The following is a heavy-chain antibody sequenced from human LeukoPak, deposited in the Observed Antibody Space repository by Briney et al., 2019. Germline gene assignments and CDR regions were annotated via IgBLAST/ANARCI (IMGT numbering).Heavy chain of an antibody. CDR2: ISGSSIYT. CDR3: ARDQLWFGELLFDY. CDR1: GFTFSDYH. V-gene: IGHV3-11*06. Sequence: KAGGSLRLSCAASGFTFSDYHMTWIRQAPGKGLEWVSYISGSSIYTRYADSVKGRFTISRDNAKNSLYLQMNSLRAEDTAVYYCARDQLWFGELLFDYWGRGTLVTVSS. D-gene: IGHD3-10*01. J-gene: IGHJ4*02.